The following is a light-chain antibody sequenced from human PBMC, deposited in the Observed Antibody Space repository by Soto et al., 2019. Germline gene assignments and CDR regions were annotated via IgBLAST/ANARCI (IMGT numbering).Light chain of an antibody. CDR2: EVS. Sequence: QSVPTQPASVSGSPGQSITISCTGTSSDVGAYNYVSWYQQHPGKAPKLMIYEVSNRPSGVSNRFSGSKSGNTASLTISGLQAEDEADYYCTSFTTSITWVFGGGTKLTVL. CDR3: TSFTTSITWV. CDR1: SSDVGAYNY. J-gene: IGLJ3*02. V-gene: IGLV2-14*01.